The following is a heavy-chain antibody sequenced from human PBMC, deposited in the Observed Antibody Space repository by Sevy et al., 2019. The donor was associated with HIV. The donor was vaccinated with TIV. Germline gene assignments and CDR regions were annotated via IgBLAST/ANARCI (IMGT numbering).Heavy chain of an antibody. J-gene: IGHJ4*02. CDR1: GFTFSKYW. CDR3: ARDDGNYYFHY. D-gene: IGHD1-7*01. V-gene: IGHV3-7*01. Sequence: GGSLRLSFAASGFTFSKYWMGWVRQAPGKGLEWVANIKQDAGQKYYVDSVKGRFTIPRDNAKNSLYLQMNSLRAEDTAVYFCARDDGNYYFHYWGQGTLVTVSS. CDR2: IKQDAGQK.